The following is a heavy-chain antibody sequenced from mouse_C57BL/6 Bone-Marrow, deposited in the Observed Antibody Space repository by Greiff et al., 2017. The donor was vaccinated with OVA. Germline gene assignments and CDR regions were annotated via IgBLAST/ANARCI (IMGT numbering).Heavy chain of an antibody. CDR2: IYPRSGNT. CDR3: ARYFATVVECYFDY. CDR1: GYTFTSYG. D-gene: IGHD1-1*01. Sequence: VQLQQSGAELARPGASVKLSCKASGYTFTSYGISWVKQSTGQGLEWIGEIYPRSGNTYYNEKFKGKATLTADKSSSTAYMELRILTSEDSAVYFGARYFATVVECYFDYWGQGTTLTVSS. V-gene: IGHV1-81*01. J-gene: IGHJ2*01.